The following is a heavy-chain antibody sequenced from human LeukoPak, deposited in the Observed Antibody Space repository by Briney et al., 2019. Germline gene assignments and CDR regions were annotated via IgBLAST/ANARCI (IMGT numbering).Heavy chain of an antibody. CDR2: ISSSGSTI. D-gene: IGHD2-15*01. V-gene: IGHV3-48*03. J-gene: IGHJ4*02. CDR1: GFTFSSYE. CDR3: ARDQGGFSGQWWGTFDY. Sequence: GGSLRLSCAASGFTFSSYEMNWVRQAPGKGLEWVSYISSSGSTIYYADSVKGRFTISRDNAKNSLYLQMNSLRAEDTAVYYCARDQGGFSGQWWGTFDYWGQGTLVTVSS.